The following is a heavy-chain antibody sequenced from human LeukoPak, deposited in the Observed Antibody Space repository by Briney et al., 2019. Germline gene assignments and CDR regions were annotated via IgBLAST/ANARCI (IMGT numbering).Heavy chain of an antibody. D-gene: IGHD2-2*01. Sequence: GGSLRLSCAASGFTFSSYAMHWVRQAPGKGLEWVAVMSYDGSNKYYADSVKGRFTIPRDNSKNTLYLQMNSLRAEDTAVYYCARGPTIVVVPAALSAFDYWGQGTLVTVSS. CDR1: GFTFSSYA. J-gene: IGHJ4*02. CDR3: ARGPTIVVVPAALSAFDY. CDR2: MSYDGSNK. V-gene: IGHV3-30-3*01.